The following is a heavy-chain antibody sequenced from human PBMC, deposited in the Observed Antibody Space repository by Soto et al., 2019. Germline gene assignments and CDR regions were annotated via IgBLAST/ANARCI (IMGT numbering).Heavy chain of an antibody. CDR2: ISAYNGNT. D-gene: IGHD3-3*01. CDR3: ARGGITIIGVVPLNGTDF. CDR1: GYLFAGYY. Sequence: VKVSCKAPGYLFAGYYLHWVRQAPGQGLEWVGWISAYNGNTNYAQKLQGRVTMTTDTSTSTAYMELRSLRSDDTAVYYCARGGITIIGVVPLNGTDFWGQGTTVT. J-gene: IGHJ6*02. V-gene: IGHV1-18*04.